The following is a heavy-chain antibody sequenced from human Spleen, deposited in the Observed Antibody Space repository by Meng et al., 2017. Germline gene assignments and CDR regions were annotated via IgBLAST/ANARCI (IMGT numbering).Heavy chain of an antibody. CDR2: IKGDGSST. Sequence: EVHLVESGGVVVQPGGSLRLSCAASGFIFSYSWMHWVRQVPGKGLVWVSRIKGDGSSTDYADSVKGRFTVSRDNSKNTLFLQMDSLRVDDTAVYYCARGGSPSDHWGQGTLVTVSS. J-gene: IGHJ5*02. CDR3: ARGGSPSDH. CDR1: GFIFSYSW. V-gene: IGHV3-74*02. D-gene: IGHD3-16*01.